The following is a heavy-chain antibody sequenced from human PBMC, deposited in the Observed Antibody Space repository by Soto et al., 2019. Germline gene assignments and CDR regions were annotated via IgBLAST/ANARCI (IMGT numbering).Heavy chain of an antibody. D-gene: IGHD6-19*01. J-gene: IGHJ5*02. CDR1: GFTFSSYG. CDR3: AKDRSSGWYPNWFDP. Sequence: QVQLVESGGGVVQPGRSLRLSCAASGFTFSSYGMHWVRQATGKGLEWVAVISYDGSNKYYADSVKGRFTISRDNSKNTLYLQMNSLRAEDTAVYYCAKDRSSGWYPNWFDPWGQGTLVTVSS. V-gene: IGHV3-30*18. CDR2: ISYDGSNK.